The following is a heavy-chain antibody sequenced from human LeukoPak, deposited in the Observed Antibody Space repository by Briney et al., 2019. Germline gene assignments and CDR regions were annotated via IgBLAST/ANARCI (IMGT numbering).Heavy chain of an antibody. J-gene: IGHJ4*02. V-gene: IGHV1-8*03. CDR1: GYTFTSYD. CDR3: ARLSSLRGFDY. Sequence: ASVKVSCKASGYTFTSYDINWVRPATGQGLEWMGWMNPNSGNTGYAQKFQGRVTITRNTSISTAYMELSSLRSEDTAVYYCARLSSLRGFDYWGQGTLVTVSS. CDR2: MNPNSGNT. D-gene: IGHD3-10*01.